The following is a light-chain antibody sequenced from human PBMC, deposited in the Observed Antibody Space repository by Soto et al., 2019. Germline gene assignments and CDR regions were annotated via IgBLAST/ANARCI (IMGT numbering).Light chain of an antibody. CDR2: KAS. CDR1: QTISSW. Sequence: DIRMTQSPSSLSASVGDRVTITCRASQTISSWLAWYQQKPGKAPKLLIYKASTLQSGVPSRFSGSGSGTEFTLTISSLQPDEFATYYCQQYVTAFRTFGQGTKVDIK. J-gene: IGKJ1*01. V-gene: IGKV1-5*03. CDR3: QQYVTAFRT.